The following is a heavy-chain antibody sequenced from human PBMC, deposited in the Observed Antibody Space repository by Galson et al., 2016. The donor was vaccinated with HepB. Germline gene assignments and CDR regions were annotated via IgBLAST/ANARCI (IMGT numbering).Heavy chain of an antibody. J-gene: IGHJ4*02. D-gene: IGHD1-1*01. CDR1: GFVFSNFG. V-gene: IGHV3-23*01. Sequence: SLRLSCAASGFVFSNFGLSWVRQAPGKGLEWVASISTRRTTYYSDSVQGRSTISRDNSNNTLYLQMNSLRAEDTAVYYCAKERLVRRIFDHWGQGTLLTVSS. CDR3: AKERLVRRIFDH. CDR2: ISTRRTT.